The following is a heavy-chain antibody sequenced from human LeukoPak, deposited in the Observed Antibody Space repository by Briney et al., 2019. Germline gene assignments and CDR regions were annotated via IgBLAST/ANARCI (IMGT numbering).Heavy chain of an antibody. CDR2: ISRFSTTI. CDR3: ARACNFCFTGADY. J-gene: IGHJ4*02. D-gene: IGHD2-8*02. CDR1: GFSFSGCS. V-gene: IGHV3-48*01. Sequence: GSLRLSCAASGFSFSGCSMAWVRQAPGKGLEWVSYISRFSTTIHYADSVKGRFTISRDNVNNSLFLQMNSLRAEDTAVYYCARACNFCFTGADYWGQGSLVTVSS.